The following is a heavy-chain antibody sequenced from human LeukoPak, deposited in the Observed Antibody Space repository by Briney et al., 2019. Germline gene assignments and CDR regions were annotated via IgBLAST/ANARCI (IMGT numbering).Heavy chain of an antibody. D-gene: IGHD3-10*01. CDR1: GGSISSSSYY. J-gene: IGHJ3*02. CDR2: TYYSGST. V-gene: IGHV4-39*01. CDR3: ASLYYYGSGSYRAFDI. Sequence: PSETLSLTCTVSGGSISSSSYYWGWIRQPPGKGLEWIGSTYYSGSTYYNPSLKSRVTISVDTSKNQFSLKLSSVTAADTAVYYCASLYYYGSGSYRAFDIWGQGTMVTVSS.